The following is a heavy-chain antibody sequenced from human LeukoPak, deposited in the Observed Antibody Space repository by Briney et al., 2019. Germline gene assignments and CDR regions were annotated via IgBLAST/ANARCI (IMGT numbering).Heavy chain of an antibody. CDR3: AKSNGYGLIDI. V-gene: IGHV4-34*08. J-gene: IGHJ3*02. CDR1: GFTFSDYY. CDR2: INHSGST. Sequence: LRLSCAASGFTFSDYYMSWIRQPPGKGLEWIGEINHSGSTNYNPSLKSRVTISLDTSRNQFSLKLNSVTAADTAVYYCAKSNGYGLIDIWGQGTMVTVSS. D-gene: IGHD3-22*01.